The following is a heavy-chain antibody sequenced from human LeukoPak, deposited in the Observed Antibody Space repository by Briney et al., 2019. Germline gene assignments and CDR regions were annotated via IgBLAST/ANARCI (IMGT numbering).Heavy chain of an antibody. J-gene: IGHJ5*02. CDR2: IIPIFGTS. Sequence: SVKVSCKASGGTFSSYGITWVRQAPGLGLEWMGGIIPIFGTSNYAQKFQGRVTITADKSTSTGYMELGSLRSEDTAVYYCARAKSNEVAVGNWFDPWGQGTQVTVSS. D-gene: IGHD6-19*01. V-gene: IGHV1-69*06. CDR1: GGTFSSYG. CDR3: ARAKSNEVAVGNWFDP.